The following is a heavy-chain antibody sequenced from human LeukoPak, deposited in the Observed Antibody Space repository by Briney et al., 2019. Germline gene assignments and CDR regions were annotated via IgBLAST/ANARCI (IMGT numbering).Heavy chain of an antibody. J-gene: IGHJ4*02. CDR3: ARIITSTWYNEFDC. CDR1: GYTFTDHY. Sequence: ASVKVSCKASGYTFTDHYLHWLRQAPGQGLEYLGWINPNGGGTDFPQKFQGRVTLTIDTSVNTGYMEITKLTSDDTAVYYCARIITSTWYNEFDCWGQGTLVAVSS. V-gene: IGHV1-2*02. D-gene: IGHD1-14*01. CDR2: INPNGGGT.